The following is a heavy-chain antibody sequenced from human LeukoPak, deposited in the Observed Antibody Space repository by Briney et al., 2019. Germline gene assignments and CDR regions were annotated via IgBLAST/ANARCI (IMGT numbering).Heavy chain of an antibody. V-gene: IGHV3-20*04. CDR2: INWNGGST. CDR1: GFTFSSYW. D-gene: IGHD6-13*01. Sequence: GGSLRLSCAASGFTFSSYWMSWVRQAPGKGLEWVSGINWNGGSTGYADSVKGRFTISRDNAKNSLYLQMNSLRAEDTALYYCARDRTTGIAAAGTLGYWGQGTLVTVSS. CDR3: ARDRTTGIAAAGTLGY. J-gene: IGHJ4*02.